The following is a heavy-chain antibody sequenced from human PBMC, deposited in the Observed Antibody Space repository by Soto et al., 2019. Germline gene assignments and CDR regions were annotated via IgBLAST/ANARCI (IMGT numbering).Heavy chain of an antibody. V-gene: IGHV3-23*01. CDR3: AKPPTLQLWFPGRVDYYYGMDV. CDR1: GFTFSSYA. CDR2: ISGSGGST. D-gene: IGHD5-18*01. J-gene: IGHJ6*02. Sequence: GGSLRLSCAASGFTFSSYAMSWVRQAPGKGLEWVSAISGSGGSTYYADSVKGRFTISRDNSKNTLYLQMNSLRAEDTAVYYCAKPPTLQLWFPGRVDYYYGMDVWGQGTTVTVSS.